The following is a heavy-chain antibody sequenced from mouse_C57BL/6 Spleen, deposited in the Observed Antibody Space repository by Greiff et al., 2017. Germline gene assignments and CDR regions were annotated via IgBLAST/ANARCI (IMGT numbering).Heavy chain of an antibody. CDR2: IHPNSGST. V-gene: IGHV1-64*01. J-gene: IGHJ4*01. CDR3: ARRGVTTDYAMDY. Sequence: VQLQQPGAELVKPGASVKLSCKASGYTFTSYWMHWVKQRPGQGLEWMGMIHPNSGSTNYNEKFKSKATLTVDKSSSTAYMQLSSLTSEDSAVYFCARRGVTTDYAMDYWGQGTSVTVSS. D-gene: IGHD2-2*01. CDR1: GYTFTSYW.